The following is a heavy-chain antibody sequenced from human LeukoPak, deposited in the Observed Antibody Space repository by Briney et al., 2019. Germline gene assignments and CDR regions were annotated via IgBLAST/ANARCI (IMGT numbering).Heavy chain of an antibody. CDR1: GFTFDDYA. V-gene: IGHV3-9*01. CDR3: ARDSPDSHYYYMDV. D-gene: IGHD1-14*01. CDR2: ISWNSGHR. J-gene: IGHJ6*03. Sequence: PGGSLRLSCAASGFTFDDYAMHWVRQAPGKGLEWVSGISWNSGHRGYADSVKGRFTISRDNSKNTLYLQMNSLRAEDTAVYYCARDSPDSHYYYMDVWGKGTTVTISS.